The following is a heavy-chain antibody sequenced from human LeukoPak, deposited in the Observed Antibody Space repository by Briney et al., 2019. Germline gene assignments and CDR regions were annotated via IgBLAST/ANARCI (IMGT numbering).Heavy chain of an antibody. CDR1: GFIFSNYW. CDR2: IKQDGSEK. V-gene: IGHV3-7*04. Sequence: GGSLRLSCSAAGFIFSNYWMTWVRQAPGKGLEWVANIKQDGSEKYYVDSVKGRFTISRDNAKKSLYLQMNSLRAEDTAVYFCARDMIILQSWGQGTLVTVSS. J-gene: IGHJ5*02. D-gene: IGHD3-16*01. CDR3: ARDMIILQS.